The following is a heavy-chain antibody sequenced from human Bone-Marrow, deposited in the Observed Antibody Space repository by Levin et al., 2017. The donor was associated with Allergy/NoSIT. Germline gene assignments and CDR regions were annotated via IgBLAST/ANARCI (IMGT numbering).Heavy chain of an antibody. CDR1: GGTFSSYA. Sequence: KISCKASGGTFSSYAISWVRQAPGQGLEWMGGIIPIFGTANYAQKFQGRVTITADESTSTAYMELSSLRSEDTAVYYCARVGYSSGWFTHYYMDVWGKGTTVTVSS. J-gene: IGHJ6*03. CDR2: IIPIFGTA. V-gene: IGHV1-69*01. CDR3: ARVGYSSGWFTHYYMDV. D-gene: IGHD6-19*01.